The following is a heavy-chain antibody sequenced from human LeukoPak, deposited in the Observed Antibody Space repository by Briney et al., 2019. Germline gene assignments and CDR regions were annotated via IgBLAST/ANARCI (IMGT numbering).Heavy chain of an antibody. CDR1: GYSFTNYW. Sequence: GESLKISCKGSGYSFTNYWIGWVRQMPGKGLEWMGIIYPGDSDTSYSPSFQGHVSISADKSTNTAYVQWSSLEASDTAMYYCARRTASVEFFDNWGQGTLVTVNS. J-gene: IGHJ4*02. D-gene: IGHD4-23*01. V-gene: IGHV5-51*01. CDR3: ARRTASVEFFDN. CDR2: IYPGDSDT.